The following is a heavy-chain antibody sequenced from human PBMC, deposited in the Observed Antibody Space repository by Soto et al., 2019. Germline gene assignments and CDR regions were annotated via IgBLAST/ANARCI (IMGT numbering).Heavy chain of an antibody. CDR2: IIPIFGTA. Sequence: QVQLVQSGAEVKKPGSSVKVSCKASVGTFSSYAISWVRQAPGQGLEWMGGIIPIFGTANYAQKFQGRVTITADESTSTAYMEMRSLRSEDTAVYYCARDDVDTARPYGMDVWGQGTTVTVSS. CDR3: ARDDVDTARPYGMDV. V-gene: IGHV1-69*12. J-gene: IGHJ6*02. D-gene: IGHD5-18*01. CDR1: VGTFSSYA.